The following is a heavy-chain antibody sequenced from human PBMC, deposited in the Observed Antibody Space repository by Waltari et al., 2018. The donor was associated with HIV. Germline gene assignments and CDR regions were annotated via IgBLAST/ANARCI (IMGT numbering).Heavy chain of an antibody. J-gene: IGHJ5*02. CDR1: GYTFTSYY. Sequence: QVQLVQSGAEVKKPGASVKVSCKASGYTFTSYYMHWVRQAPGQGLEWMGIINPSGGSTSYAQKFQGRVTMTRDTSTSTVYMELSSLRSEDTAVYYCARGGGITMVQGVIIAEWRNDWFDPWGQGTLVTVSS. V-gene: IGHV1-46*01. CDR3: ARGGGITMVQGVIIAEWRNDWFDP. CDR2: INPSGGST. D-gene: IGHD3-10*01.